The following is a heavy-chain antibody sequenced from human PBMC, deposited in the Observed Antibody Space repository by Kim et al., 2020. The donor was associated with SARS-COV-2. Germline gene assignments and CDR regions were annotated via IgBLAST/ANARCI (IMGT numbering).Heavy chain of an antibody. CDR1: GFTFGDYA. CDR2: ISWNSGSI. Sequence: GGSLRLSCAASGFTFGDYAMHWVRQAPGKGLEWVSGISWNSGSIGYADSVKGRFTISRDNAKNSLYLQMNSLRAEDTALYYCAKDIPRARGDYVLPDYWGQGTLVTVSS. J-gene: IGHJ4*02. V-gene: IGHV3-9*01. CDR3: AKDIPRARGDYVLPDY. D-gene: IGHD4-17*01.